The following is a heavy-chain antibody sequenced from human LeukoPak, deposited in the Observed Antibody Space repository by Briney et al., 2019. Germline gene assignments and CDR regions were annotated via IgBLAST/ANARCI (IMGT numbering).Heavy chain of an antibody. J-gene: IGHJ4*02. CDR2: INWSGEST. CDR3: ARDLSSSWYSLGY. V-gene: IGHV3-20*04. D-gene: IGHD6-13*01. Sequence: GGSLRLSCAASGLTFGDYGMSWVRHAPGKGLEWVSGINWSGESTGYADSVKGRFTISRDNAENALYLQMSSLRAEDTALYYCARDLSSSWYSLGYWGRGTLVTVS. CDR1: GLTFGDYG.